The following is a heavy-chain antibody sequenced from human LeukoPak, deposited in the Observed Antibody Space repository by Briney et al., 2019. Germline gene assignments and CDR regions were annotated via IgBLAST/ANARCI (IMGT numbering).Heavy chain of an antibody. J-gene: IGHJ6*03. V-gene: IGHV1-69*01. CDR2: IIPIFGTA. Sequence: SVKVSCKASGGTFSSYAISWVRQAPGQGLEWMGGIIPIFGTANYAQKFQGRVTITADESTSTAYMELSSLRSEDTAVYYCASSARYCDFWSGRRAFYYYYYMDVWGKGTTVTVSS. CDR3: ASSARYCDFWSGRRAFYYYYYMDV. CDR1: GGTFSSYA. D-gene: IGHD3-3*01.